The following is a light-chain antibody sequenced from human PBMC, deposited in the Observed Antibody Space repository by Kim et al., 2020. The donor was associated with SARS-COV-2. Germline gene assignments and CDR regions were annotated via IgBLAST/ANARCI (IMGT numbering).Light chain of an antibody. CDR3: QVWDCNSDHAV. V-gene: IGLV3-21*04. CDR2: YDT. Sequence: APGKAAGITCRGDSIGSKSVHGNQQKPGQAPVVVIYYDTDPPSGIPERFSGSTSVNTATLTISRVEAGDEADYYCQVWDCNSDHAVFGGGTQLTVL. CDR1: SIGSKS. J-gene: IGLJ2*01.